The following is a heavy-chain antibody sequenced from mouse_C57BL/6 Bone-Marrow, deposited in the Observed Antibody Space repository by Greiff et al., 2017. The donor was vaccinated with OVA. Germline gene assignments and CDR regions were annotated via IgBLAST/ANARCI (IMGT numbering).Heavy chain of an antibody. CDR1: GYTFTSYG. Sequence: VQLQESGAELARPGASVKLSCKASGYTFTSYGISWVKQRTGQGLEWIGEIYPRSGNTYYNEKFKGKATLTADKSSSTAYMELRSLTSEDSAVYLGASFALRRGAWCAYWGQGTLVTVSA. J-gene: IGHJ3*01. D-gene: IGHD1-2*01. CDR2: IYPRSGNT. V-gene: IGHV1-81*01. CDR3: ASFALRRGAWCAY.